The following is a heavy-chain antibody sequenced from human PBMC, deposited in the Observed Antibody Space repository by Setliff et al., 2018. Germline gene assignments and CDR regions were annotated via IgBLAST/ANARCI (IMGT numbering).Heavy chain of an antibody. CDR2: VYYSGTA. V-gene: IGHV4-59*01. D-gene: IGHD5-12*01. Sequence: SETLSLTCTVSDGSLSTYYWSWIRQPPGKGLEFIGYVYYSGTANYSPSLRSRLTISVDTSKNQFSLKLRSVTAADTAVYYCARGGTFRYFDYWGQGTLVTVSS. CDR3: ARGGTFRYFDY. J-gene: IGHJ4*02. CDR1: DGSLSTYY.